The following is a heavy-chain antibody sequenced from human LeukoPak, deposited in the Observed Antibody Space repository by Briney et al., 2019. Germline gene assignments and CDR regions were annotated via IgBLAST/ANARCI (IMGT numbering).Heavy chain of an antibody. Sequence: KTSETLSLTCTVSGGSISSSSYYWGWIRQPPGKGLEWIGSIYYSGSTYYNPSLKSRVTISVDTSKNQFSLKLSSVTAADTAVYYCAGSPGPLVPAAFDIWGQGTMVTVSS. CDR3: AGSPGPLVPAAFDI. CDR1: GGSISSSSYY. CDR2: IYYSGST. J-gene: IGHJ3*02. D-gene: IGHD3-10*01. V-gene: IGHV4-39*01.